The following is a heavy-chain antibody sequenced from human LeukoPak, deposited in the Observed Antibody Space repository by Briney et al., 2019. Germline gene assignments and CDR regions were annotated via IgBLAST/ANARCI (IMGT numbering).Heavy chain of an antibody. V-gene: IGHV1-2*06. J-gene: IGHJ3*02. D-gene: IGHD4-17*01. CDR1: GYTFTGYY. CDR3: ARVGDYGDYGGAFDI. CDR2: INPNSGGT. Sequence: ASVKVSCKASGYTFTGYYMHRVRQAPGQGLEWMGRINPNSGGTNYAQKFQGRVTMTRDTSTSTVYMELSSLRSEDTAVYYCARVGDYGDYGGAFDIWGQGTMVTVSS.